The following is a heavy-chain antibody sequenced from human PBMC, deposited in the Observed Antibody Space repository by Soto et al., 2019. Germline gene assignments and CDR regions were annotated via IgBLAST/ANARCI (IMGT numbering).Heavy chain of an antibody. CDR3: ARGNHRLIQLWYVDL. J-gene: IGHJ2*01. D-gene: IGHD5-18*01. V-gene: IGHV1-69*12. CDR2: IIPIFGTA. CDR1: GGTFSSYT. Sequence: QVQLVQSGAEVKKPGSSVTVSCKASGGTFSSYTISWVRQAPGQGLEWMGGIIPIFGTANYAQKFQGRVTITADESTSTAYMELRTLRSEDTAVYYCARGNHRLIQLWYVDLWGRGTLVTVSS.